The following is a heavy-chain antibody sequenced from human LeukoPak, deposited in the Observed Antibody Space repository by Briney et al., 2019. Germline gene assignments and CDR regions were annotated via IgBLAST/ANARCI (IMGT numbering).Heavy chain of an antibody. J-gene: IGHJ4*02. CDR2: ISGSGGST. V-gene: IGHV3-23*01. CDR1: GFTFSSYA. CDR3: ARGSGRYCSSTSCFIDY. Sequence: GGSLRLSCAASGFTFSSYAMSWVRQAPGKGLEWVSAISGSGGSTYYADSVKGRFTISRDNAKNSLYLQMNSLRAEDTAVYYCARGSGRYCSSTSCFIDYWGQGTRVTVSS. D-gene: IGHD2-2*01.